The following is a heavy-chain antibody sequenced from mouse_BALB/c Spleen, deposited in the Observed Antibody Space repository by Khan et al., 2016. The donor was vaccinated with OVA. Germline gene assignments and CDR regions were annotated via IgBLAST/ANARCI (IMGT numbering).Heavy chain of an antibody. CDR2: IFPNNGGT. D-gene: IGHD1-2*01. Sequence: VQLKQSGPEVVKPGASVKISCKASGYTFTDYNIDWLKQSHGKSLEWIGYIFPNNGGTGYNQKFKTKATLTVDIYSSTAHMELRSLTSEDSAVYNCERAGYGSFGFWGQGTLVTVSA. CDR3: ERAGYGSFGF. V-gene: IGHV1S29*02. CDR1: GYTFTDYN. J-gene: IGHJ3*01.